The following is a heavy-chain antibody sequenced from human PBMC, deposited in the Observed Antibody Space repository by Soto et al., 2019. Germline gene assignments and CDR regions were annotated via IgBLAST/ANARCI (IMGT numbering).Heavy chain of an antibody. J-gene: IGHJ5*02. CDR3: ARKYGDYYDSSGYQNWFDP. CDR1: GYTFTSYG. CDR2: ISAYNGNT. D-gene: IGHD3-22*01. Sequence: GASVKVSCKASGYTFTSYGISWVRQAPGQGLEWMGWISAYNGNTNYAQKLQGRVTMTTDTSTSTAYMELRSLRSDDTAVYYCARKYGDYYDSSGYQNWFDPWGQGTLVTVSS. V-gene: IGHV1-18*01.